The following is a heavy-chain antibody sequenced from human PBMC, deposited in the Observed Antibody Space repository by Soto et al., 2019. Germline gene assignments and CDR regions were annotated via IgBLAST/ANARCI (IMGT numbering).Heavy chain of an antibody. CDR2: ISSSSSYI. D-gene: IGHD2-15*01. CDR3: ARGSHCSGGSCYSWAFDY. CDR1: GFTFSSYS. J-gene: IGHJ4*02. V-gene: IGHV3-21*01. Sequence: GGSLRLSCAASGFTFSSYSVNWVRQAPGKGLEWVSSISSSSSYIYYADSVKGRFTISRDNAKNSLYLQMNSLRAEDTAVYYCARGSHCSGGSCYSWAFDYWGQGTLVTVSS.